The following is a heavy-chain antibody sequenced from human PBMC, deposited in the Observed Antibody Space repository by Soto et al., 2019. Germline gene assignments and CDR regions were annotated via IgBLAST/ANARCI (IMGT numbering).Heavy chain of an antibody. D-gene: IGHD1-26*01. V-gene: IGHV5-51*01. Sequence: GESLKISCKGSGYRFTNYWIGWVRQMPGKGLEWMGIIYPGDSHAIYSRSFQGQVTMSADKSISTAYLQWSSLKASDTAMYYCARPYSGGPNDPFDVWGQGTMVTVSS. CDR2: IYPGDSHA. CDR1: GYRFTNYW. J-gene: IGHJ3*01. CDR3: ARPYSGGPNDPFDV.